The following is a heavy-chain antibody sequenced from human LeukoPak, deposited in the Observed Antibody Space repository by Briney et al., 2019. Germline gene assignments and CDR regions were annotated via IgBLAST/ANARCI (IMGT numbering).Heavy chain of an antibody. D-gene: IGHD5-18*01. CDR2: ISGSGGST. CDR3: ARDGEYSYGYPFVDY. V-gene: IGHV3-23*01. Sequence: GGSLRLSCAASGFTFSSYGMSWVRQAPGKGLEWVSAISGSGGSTYYADSVKGRFIISKDNSKNTLYLQMNSLRAEDTAVYYCARDGEYSYGYPFVDYWGQGTLVTVSS. CDR1: GFTFSSYG. J-gene: IGHJ4*02.